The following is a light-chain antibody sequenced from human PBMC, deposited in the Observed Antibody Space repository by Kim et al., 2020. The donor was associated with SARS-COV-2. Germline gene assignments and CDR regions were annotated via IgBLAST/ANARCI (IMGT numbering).Light chain of an antibody. J-gene: IGKJ4*01. CDR2: DAS. V-gene: IGKV3-11*01. CDR3: QQRSNWPLT. CDR1: QTINSY. Sequence: LTPGERATLSCRASQTINSYLTWYQQKPGQAPRLLIYDASNRATGIPARFSGSGSGTDFTLTISSLEPEDFALYYCQQRSNWPLTFGGGTKVDIK.